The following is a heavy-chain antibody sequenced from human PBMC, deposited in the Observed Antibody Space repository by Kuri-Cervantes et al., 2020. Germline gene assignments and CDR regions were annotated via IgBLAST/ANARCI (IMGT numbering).Heavy chain of an antibody. CDR1: GYTFITYY. D-gene: IGHD6-13*01. J-gene: IGHJ5*02. CDR3: ARASHSSSWPNWFDP. CDR2: INPSGGST. V-gene: IGHV1-46*01. Sequence: ASVKVSCKASGYTFITYYIHWVRQAPGQGLEWMGIINPSGGSTSYAQKFQDRVTMTRDTSTTTVYMELSSLRSEDTAVYYCARASHSSSWPNWFDPWGQGTLVTVSS.